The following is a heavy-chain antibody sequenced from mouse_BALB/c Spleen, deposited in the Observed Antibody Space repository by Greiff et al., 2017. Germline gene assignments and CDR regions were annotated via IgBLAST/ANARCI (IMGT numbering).Heavy chain of an antibody. CDR1: GYTFTSYW. J-gene: IGHJ2*01. CDR3: ARRGDGYFDY. CDR2: INPSTGYT. V-gene: IGHV1-7*01. D-gene: IGHD3-3*01. Sequence: VQLQQSGAELAKPGASVKMSCKASGYTFTSYWMHWVKQRPGQGLEWIGYINPSTGYTEYNQKFKDKATLTADKSSSTAYMQLSSLTSEDSAVYYCARRGDGYFDYWGQGTTLTVSS.